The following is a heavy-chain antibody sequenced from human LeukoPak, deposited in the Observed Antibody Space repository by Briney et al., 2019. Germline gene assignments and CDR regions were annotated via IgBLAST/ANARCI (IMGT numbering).Heavy chain of an antibody. CDR2: IYSGGST. Sequence: PGGSLRLSCAASGFSVSSNYMSWVRQAPGKGLECVSVIYSGGSTYYADSVKGRFTISRDNSKNMLYLQMNGLRAEDTALYHCARDRRFPDDIFDIWGHGTMVTVSS. CDR3: ARDRRFPDDIFDI. CDR1: GFSVSSNY. J-gene: IGHJ3*02. D-gene: IGHD3-22*01. V-gene: IGHV3-53*01.